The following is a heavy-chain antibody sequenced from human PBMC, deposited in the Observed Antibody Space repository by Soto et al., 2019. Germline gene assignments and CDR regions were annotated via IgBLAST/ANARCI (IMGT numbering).Heavy chain of an antibody. CDR1: GGSLSSYY. Sequence: SETLSLTCTVSGGSLSSYYWSWIRQPPGKGLEWIGYIYYSGSTNYNPSLKSRVTISVDTSKNQFSLKLSSVTAADTAVYYCARHRGDYYFDYWGQGTLVTVSS. CDR3: ARHRGDYYFDY. J-gene: IGHJ4*02. CDR2: IYYSGST. D-gene: IGHD2-21*02. V-gene: IGHV4-59*08.